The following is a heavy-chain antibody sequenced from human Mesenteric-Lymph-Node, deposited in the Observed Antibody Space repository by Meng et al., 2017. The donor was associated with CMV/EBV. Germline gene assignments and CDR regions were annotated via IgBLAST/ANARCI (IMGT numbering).Heavy chain of an antibody. CDR1: GDSISSNNAA. J-gene: IGHJ4*02. D-gene: IGHD3-16*01. CDR3: AYFGDLPPLW. Sequence: QIQTPPPRPGLDNSSQTHSVTCTISGDSISSNNAAWNWIRQSPSRGLEWLGRTYYRSESYNDYAVSVKSRISVNLDTSKNQLSLHLNFVTPEDTAVYYCAYFGDLPPLWWGQGTLVTVSS. CDR2: TYYRSESYN. V-gene: IGHV6-1*01.